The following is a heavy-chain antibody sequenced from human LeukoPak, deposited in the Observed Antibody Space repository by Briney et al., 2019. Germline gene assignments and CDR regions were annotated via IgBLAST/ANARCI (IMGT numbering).Heavy chain of an antibody. CDR3: ARADGSVAGPPSGH. Sequence: GGSLRLSCAASGFTFSSYAMHWVRQAPGKGLEWVAIISYDGSDRYYADSVKGRLTISRDNSKSTLYLKMISLRPEDTAVYYCARADGSVAGPPSGHWGQGTLVTVSS. CDR1: GFTFSSYA. D-gene: IGHD6-19*01. V-gene: IGHV3-30-3*01. J-gene: IGHJ4*02. CDR2: ISYDGSDR.